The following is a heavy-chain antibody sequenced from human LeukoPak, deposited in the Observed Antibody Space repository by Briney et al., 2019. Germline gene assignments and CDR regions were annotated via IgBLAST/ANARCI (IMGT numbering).Heavy chain of an antibody. CDR3: ASGSYVWRSYRYTGPFGY. CDR1: GGTFSSYT. J-gene: IGHJ4*02. V-gene: IGHV1-69*02. D-gene: IGHD3-16*02. Sequence: ASVKVSCKASGGTFSSYTISWVRQAPGQGLEWMGRIIPILGIANYAQKFQGRVTITADKSTSTAYMELSSLRSEDTAVYYCASGSYVWRSYRYTGPFGYWGQGTLVTVSS. CDR2: IIPILGIA.